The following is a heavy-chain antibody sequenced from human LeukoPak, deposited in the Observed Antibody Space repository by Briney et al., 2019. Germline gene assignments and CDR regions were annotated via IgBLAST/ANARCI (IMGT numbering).Heavy chain of an antibody. V-gene: IGHV3-15*01. Sequence: GGSLRLSCAASGFTFSNAWVSWVRQAPGKGLEWVGRIKSKTDGGTTDYAAPVKGRFTISRDDSKNTLYLQMNSLKTEDTAVYYCTTETYSGYEMGAFDIWGQGTMVTVSS. CDR3: TTETYSGYEMGAFDI. J-gene: IGHJ3*02. CDR2: IKSKTDGGTT. CDR1: GFTFSNAW. D-gene: IGHD5-12*01.